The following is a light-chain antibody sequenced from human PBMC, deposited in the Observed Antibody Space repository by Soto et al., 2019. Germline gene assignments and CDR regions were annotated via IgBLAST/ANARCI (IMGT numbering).Light chain of an antibody. Sequence: EIVMTQSPATLSVSPGERATLSCRASQSVSSNLAWYQQKPGQAPRLLIYGASTRATGIPARFSGSGSGTEFTLTINSRQSEDFAVYYCQQYNNWPPFTFGPGTKVNIK. V-gene: IGKV3-15*01. CDR2: GAS. J-gene: IGKJ3*01. CDR3: QQYNNWPPFT. CDR1: QSVSSN.